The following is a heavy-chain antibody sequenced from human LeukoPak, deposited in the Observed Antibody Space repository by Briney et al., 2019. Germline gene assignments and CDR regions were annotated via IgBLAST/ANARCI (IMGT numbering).Heavy chain of an antibody. Sequence: ASVKVSCKASGYTSSSYAMNWVRQAPGQGLEWMGGITPVFGTANYAQKFQGRVTITAVESMSTAYMELSSLRSEDTAVYYCARGWLAETTVVTPYNYWGQGTLVTVSS. D-gene: IGHD4-23*01. CDR1: GYTSSSYA. CDR2: ITPVFGTA. CDR3: ARGWLAETTVVTPYNY. J-gene: IGHJ4*02. V-gene: IGHV1-69*13.